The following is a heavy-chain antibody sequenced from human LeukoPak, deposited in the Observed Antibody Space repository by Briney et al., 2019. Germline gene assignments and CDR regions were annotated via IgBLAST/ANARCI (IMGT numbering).Heavy chain of an antibody. CDR2: IGTAGEK. CDR3: ARVAKERVGGVYYFDY. V-gene: IGHV3-13*01. J-gene: IGHJ4*02. CDR1: GYTFSEYD. Sequence: GGSLRLSCAASGYTFSEYDMHWVRHPTRRALEWGSAIGTAGEKYYTGAVRGRFTISRENAKNSLYLQMNSLRAGDTAVYYCARVAKERVGGVYYFDYWGQGTLATVSS. D-gene: IGHD1-1*01.